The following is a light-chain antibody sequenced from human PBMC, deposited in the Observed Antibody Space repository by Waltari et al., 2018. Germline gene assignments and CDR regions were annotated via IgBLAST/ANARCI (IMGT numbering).Light chain of an antibody. V-gene: IGLV1-47*01. Sequence: QSVLTQPPSASAAPGQRVTISCSGSTSNIRNNFVYWYQHLPGTAPRLVIHRDSQRPSGIPDRFSGSKSGTSASLAISGLRSEDEADYYCASWDDILIGRLFGGGTKLTVL. CDR3: ASWDDILIGRL. CDR1: TSNIRNNF. J-gene: IGLJ2*01. CDR2: RDS.